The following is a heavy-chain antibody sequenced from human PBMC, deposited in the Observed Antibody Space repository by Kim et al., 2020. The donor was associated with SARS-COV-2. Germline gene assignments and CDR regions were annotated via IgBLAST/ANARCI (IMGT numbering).Heavy chain of an antibody. CDR1: GGSISSGGYY. Sequence: SETLSLTCTVSGGSISSGGYYWSWIRQHPGKGLEWIGYIYYSGSTYYNPSLKSRVTISVDTSKNQFSLKLSSVTAADTAVYYCASGYCSGGSCPSTPYYYYGMDVWGQGTTVTVSS. D-gene: IGHD2-15*01. CDR2: IYYSGST. J-gene: IGHJ6*02. V-gene: IGHV4-31*03. CDR3: ASGYCSGGSCPSTPYYYYGMDV.